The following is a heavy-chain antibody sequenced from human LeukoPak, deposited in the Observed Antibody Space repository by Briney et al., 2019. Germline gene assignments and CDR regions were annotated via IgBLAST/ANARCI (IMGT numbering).Heavy chain of an antibody. Sequence: PSEALSLTCTVFSGSFSSGSYYWSWIRQPPGKGLEWIGYIYYSGSTYYNPSLKSRVTISVDTSKNQFSLKLSSVTAADTAVYYCAYYYDSSGYWGWGQGTLVTVSS. CDR1: SGSFSSGSYY. J-gene: IGHJ4*02. V-gene: IGHV4-30-4*08. CDR3: AYYYDSSGYWG. D-gene: IGHD3-22*01. CDR2: IYYSGST.